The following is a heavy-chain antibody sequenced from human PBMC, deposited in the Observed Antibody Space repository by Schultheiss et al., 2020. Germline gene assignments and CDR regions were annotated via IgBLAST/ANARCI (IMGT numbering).Heavy chain of an antibody. D-gene: IGHD3-3*01. Sequence: SETLSLTCAVYGGSFSGYYWSWIRQHPGKGLEWIGYIYYSGITYYNPSLKSRVTISVDTSKNQFSLQLNSVTPEDTAVYYCARGLRFLGKAWGQGTLVIVDS. CDR2: IYYSGIT. CDR3: ARGLRFLGKA. J-gene: IGHJ5*02. V-gene: IGHV4-31*11. CDR1: GGSFSGYY.